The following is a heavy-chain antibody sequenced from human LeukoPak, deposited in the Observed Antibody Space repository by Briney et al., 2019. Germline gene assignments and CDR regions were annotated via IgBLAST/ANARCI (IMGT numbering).Heavy chain of an antibody. J-gene: IGHJ3*02. V-gene: IGHV4-4*07. Sequence: TSETLSLTCTVSGGSISSYYWSWIRQPAGKGLEWIGRIYTSGSTNYNPSLKSRVTMSVDTSKNQFSLKLSSVTAADTAVYYCASYDSSGYYYRGAFDIWGQGTMVTVSS. D-gene: IGHD3-22*01. CDR1: GGSISSYY. CDR2: IYTSGST. CDR3: ASYDSSGYYYRGAFDI.